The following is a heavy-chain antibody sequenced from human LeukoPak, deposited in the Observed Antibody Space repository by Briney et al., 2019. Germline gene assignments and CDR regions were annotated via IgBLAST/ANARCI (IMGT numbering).Heavy chain of an antibody. V-gene: IGHV4-61*02. CDR2: IYTSGST. D-gene: IGHD3-10*01. Sequence: SETLSLTCTVSGGSISSGSYYWSWIRQPAGKGLEWIGRIYTSGSTNYNPSLKSRVTISVDTSKNQFSLKLSSVTAADTAVYYCARGAPREDGSDYFDYWGQGTLVTVSS. J-gene: IGHJ4*02. CDR1: GGSISSGSYY. CDR3: ARGAPREDGSDYFDY.